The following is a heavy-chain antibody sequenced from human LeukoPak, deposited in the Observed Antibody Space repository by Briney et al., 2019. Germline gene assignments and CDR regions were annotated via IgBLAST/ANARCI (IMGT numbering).Heavy chain of an antibody. Sequence: SETLSLTCIVSGGPISDFYWSWVRQSAGKGLEYIGRIYSSGSTNYNPSLKSRVAMSVDTSKNQFSLNLRSLTAADTAVYYCARVADSLDYWGQGTLVTVSS. CDR2: IYSSGST. V-gene: IGHV4-4*07. CDR1: GGPISDFY. D-gene: IGHD4-11*01. J-gene: IGHJ4*02. CDR3: ARVADSLDY.